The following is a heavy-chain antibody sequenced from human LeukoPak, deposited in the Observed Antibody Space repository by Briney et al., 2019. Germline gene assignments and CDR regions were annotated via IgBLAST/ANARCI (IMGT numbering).Heavy chain of an antibody. V-gene: IGHV3-23*01. Sequence: PGGSLRLSCAASGLTFRSYGMSWVRQAPGKGLEWVSGISGNGGGTKYADSVKGRFTISRDNSKNTLYLQMNSLRAEDTAVYYCAKDDQIRGFDYWGQGTLVTVSS. CDR3: AKDDQIRGFDY. J-gene: IGHJ4*02. CDR1: GLTFRSYG. CDR2: ISGNGGGT.